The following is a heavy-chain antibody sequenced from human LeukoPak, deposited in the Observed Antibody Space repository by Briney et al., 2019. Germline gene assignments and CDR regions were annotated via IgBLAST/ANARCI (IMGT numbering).Heavy chain of an antibody. Sequence: GGSLRLSCVASGFTFSSYWMHWVRQAPGKGLVWVSRISPDGSTTGHADSVKGRFTTSRDNAKNTLFLRMNSLRAEDTAVYYCTKDRAHGIGYFDLWGRGTLVTVSS. CDR3: TKDRAHGIGYFDL. V-gene: IGHV3-74*01. D-gene: IGHD1-26*01. CDR2: ISPDGSTT. J-gene: IGHJ2*01. CDR1: GFTFSSYW.